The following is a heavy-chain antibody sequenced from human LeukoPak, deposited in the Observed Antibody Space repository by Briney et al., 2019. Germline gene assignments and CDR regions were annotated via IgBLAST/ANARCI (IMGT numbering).Heavy chain of an antibody. CDR3: ARRGITTVRGVLPYHMDV. CDR2: ISSSSSNI. V-gene: IGHV3-48*01. J-gene: IGHJ6*03. D-gene: IGHD3-10*01. Sequence: GGSLRLSCAASGFTFSSHSMNWVRQAPGKGLECISYISSSSSNIYYADSVKGRFTISRDNAKNSLYLQMKSLRAEDTAVYYCARRGITTVRGVLPYHMDVWGKGTTVTVSS. CDR1: GFTFSSHS.